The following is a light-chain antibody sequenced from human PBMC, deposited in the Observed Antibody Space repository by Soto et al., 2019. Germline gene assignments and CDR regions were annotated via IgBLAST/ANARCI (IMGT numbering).Light chain of an antibody. V-gene: IGKV1-17*01. J-gene: IGKJ5*01. CDR3: QQYNNGPPIT. CDR1: QDIRND. CDR2: AAS. Sequence: DIQMTQSQSSLSASVGDRVTITWRASQDIRNDLGWYQQKPGKAPKRLIYAASSLQSGVPSRFSGSGSGTEFTLTISSLQSEDFAVYYCQQYNNGPPITFGQGTRLEI.